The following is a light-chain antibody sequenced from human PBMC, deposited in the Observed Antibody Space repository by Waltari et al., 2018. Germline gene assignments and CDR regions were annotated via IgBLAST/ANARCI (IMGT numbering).Light chain of an antibody. Sequence: DIQMTQSPSSLSASVGDSVTITCRASQSISSYLNWYQQKPGKAPNLLIYAASSLQSGVPSRFSGSGSGTDFTLTISSLQPEDFATYYCQQSDNTPRTFGQGTKVEIK. CDR2: AAS. CDR1: QSISSY. V-gene: IGKV1-39*01. J-gene: IGKJ1*01. CDR3: QQSDNTPRT.